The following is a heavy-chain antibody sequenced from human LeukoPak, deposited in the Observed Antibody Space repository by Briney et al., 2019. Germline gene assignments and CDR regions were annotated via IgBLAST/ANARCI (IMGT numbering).Heavy chain of an antibody. CDR2: ISSSGSTI. Sequence: PGGSLRLSCAASGFTFSSYEMNWVRQAPGKGLEWVSYISSSGSTIYYADSVKGRFTISRDNAKNSLYLQMNSLRAEDTAVYYCARGGLYCSSTSCYYYYYYYMDVWGKGTTVTISS. CDR1: GFTFSSYE. D-gene: IGHD2-2*01. CDR3: ARGGLYCSSTSCYYYYYYYMDV. J-gene: IGHJ6*03. V-gene: IGHV3-48*03.